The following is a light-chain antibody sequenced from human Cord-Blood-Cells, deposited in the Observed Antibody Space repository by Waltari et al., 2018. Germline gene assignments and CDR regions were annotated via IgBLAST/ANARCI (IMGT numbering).Light chain of an antibody. Sequence: DIHMTQSPSSLSASVGDRVTITCRASQSISSYLNWYQQKPGKAPKLQIYAASSLQSGVPSRFSGSGSGTDVTLTISSLQPEDFATYYCQQSYSTPYTFGQGTKLEIK. CDR2: AAS. CDR1: QSISSY. V-gene: IGKV1-39*01. CDR3: QQSYSTPYT. J-gene: IGKJ2*01.